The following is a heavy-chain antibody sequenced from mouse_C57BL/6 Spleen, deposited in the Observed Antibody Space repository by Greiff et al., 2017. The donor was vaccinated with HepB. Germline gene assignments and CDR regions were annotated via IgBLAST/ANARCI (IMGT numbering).Heavy chain of an antibody. D-gene: IGHD1-1*01. CDR3: ARFYYGSRGYFDY. Sequence: EVQVVESGGGLVKPGGSLKLSCAASGFTFSDYGMHWVRQAPEKGLEWVAYISSGSSTIYYADTVKGRFTISRDNAKNTLFLQMTSLRSEDTAMYYCARFYYGSRGYFDYWGQGTTLTVSS. CDR2: ISSGSSTI. J-gene: IGHJ2*01. V-gene: IGHV5-17*01. CDR1: GFTFSDYG.